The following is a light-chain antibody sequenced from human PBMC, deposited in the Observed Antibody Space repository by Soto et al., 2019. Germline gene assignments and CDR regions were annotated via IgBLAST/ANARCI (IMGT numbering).Light chain of an antibody. CDR3: QQYNNWPPRT. CDR2: GAS. J-gene: IGKJ2*01. CDR1: QSISNH. V-gene: IGKV3-15*01. Sequence: EIVMTQSRVTLSVSPGERATLSCRASQSISNHLAWYQQKPGQAPRLLIYGASTRATGIPARFSGSGSGTEFTLTISSLQSEDFAVYYCQQYNNWPPRTFGQATKLEIK.